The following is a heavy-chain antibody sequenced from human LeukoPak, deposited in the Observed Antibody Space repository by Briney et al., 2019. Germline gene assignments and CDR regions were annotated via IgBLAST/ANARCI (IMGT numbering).Heavy chain of an antibody. CDR3: AKDRIASPPSWKFDP. CDR1: GFTFNAYA. J-gene: IGHJ5*02. V-gene: IGHV3-23*01. D-gene: IGHD1-1*01. CDR2: ISGSGDST. Sequence: PGGSLRLSYAASGFTFNAYAMNWLRQAPGKGLEWVSGISGSGDSTYYADSVKGRFTISRDNSKSTLYLQMDSLRVDDTAVYYCAKDRIASPPSWKFDPSGQGTLVTVSS.